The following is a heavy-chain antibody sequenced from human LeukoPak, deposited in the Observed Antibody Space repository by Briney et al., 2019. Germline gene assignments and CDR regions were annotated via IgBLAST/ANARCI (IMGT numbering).Heavy chain of an antibody. V-gene: IGHV4-30-4*01. Sequence: SETLSLTCTVSGGSISSGDYYWSWIRQPPGKGLEWIGYIYYSGSTYYNPSLKSRVTISVDTSKNQFSLKLSSVTAADTAVYYCARGSSGYSYGCFWFDPWGQGTLVTVSS. CDR1: GGSISSGDYY. J-gene: IGHJ5*02. D-gene: IGHD5-18*01. CDR3: ARGSSGYSYGCFWFDP. CDR2: IYYSGST.